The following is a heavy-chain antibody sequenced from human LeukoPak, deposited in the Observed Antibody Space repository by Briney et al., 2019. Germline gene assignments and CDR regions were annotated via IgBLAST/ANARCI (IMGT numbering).Heavy chain of an antibody. D-gene: IGHD5-12*01. CDR2: ISHSGTT. CDR1: GYSISSGYY. J-gene: IGHJ3*01. V-gene: IGHV4-38-2*01. CDR3: ARTSGYFLDGFDV. Sequence: SETLSLTCAVSGYSISSGYYWGWIRQPPGEGLEWIATISHSGTTYYHPSVQNRGTISLDASKNQFSLKLSSVTAADTALYYFARTSGYFLDGFDVWGQGTMVTVSS.